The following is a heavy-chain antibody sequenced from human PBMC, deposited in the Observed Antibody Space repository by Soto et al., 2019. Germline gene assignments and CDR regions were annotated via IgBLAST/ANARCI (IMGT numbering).Heavy chain of an antibody. J-gene: IGHJ6*02. CDR3: AKGGLYSYGHRAHYYGMDV. Sequence: GSLRLSCAASGFTFSSYGMHWVRQAPGKGLEWVAVISYDGSNKYYADSVKGRFTISRDNSKNTLYLQMNSLRAEDTAVYYCAKGGLYSYGHRAHYYGMDVWGQGTTVTVSS. CDR2: ISYDGSNK. V-gene: IGHV3-30*18. CDR1: GFTFSSYG. D-gene: IGHD5-18*01.